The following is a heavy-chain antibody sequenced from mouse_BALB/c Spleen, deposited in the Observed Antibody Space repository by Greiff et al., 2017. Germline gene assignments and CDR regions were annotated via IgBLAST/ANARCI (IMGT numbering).Heavy chain of an antibody. CDR1: GYTFTSYG. Sequence: QVQLQQPGAELVRPGASVKLSCTASGYTFTSYGMNWVRQAPEQGLEWIGRIDPYDSATHYNQKFKDKAILTGDKSSSTAYMQLSSLTSEDSAVYYCARTGDAETGMDYWGQGTLVTVS. CDR2: IDPYDSAT. V-gene: IGHV1-52*01. CDR3: ARTGDAETGMDY. J-gene: IGHJ4*01.